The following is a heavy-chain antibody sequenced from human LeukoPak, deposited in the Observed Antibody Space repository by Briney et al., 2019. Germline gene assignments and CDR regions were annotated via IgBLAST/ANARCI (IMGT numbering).Heavy chain of an antibody. V-gene: IGHV3-48*01. D-gene: IGHD3-3*01. CDR1: GFNFSTYN. CDR2: MSTSSRTI. Sequence: GGSLRLSCAVSGFNFSTYNMNWVRQAPGKGLEWVSYMSTSSRTIYYADSVKGRFTISRDNAKNSLYLQMNSLRAEDTAVYYCARDGYDFWSDYPKTLDYWGQGTLITVSS. J-gene: IGHJ4*02. CDR3: ARDGYDFWSDYPKTLDY.